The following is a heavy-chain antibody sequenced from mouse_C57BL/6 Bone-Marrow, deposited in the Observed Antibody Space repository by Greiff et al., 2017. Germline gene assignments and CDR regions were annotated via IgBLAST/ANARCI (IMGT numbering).Heavy chain of an antibody. CDR1: GYTFTSYW. D-gene: IGHD1-2*01. CDR2: IYPGSGST. CDR3: ARGVTTAPYFDV. J-gene: IGHJ1*03. V-gene: IGHV1-55*01. Sequence: VKLQESGAELVKPGASVKMSCKASGYTFTSYWITWVKQRPGQGLEWIGDIYPGSGSTNYNEKFKSKATLTVDTSSSTAYMQLSSLTSEDSAVYYCARGVTTAPYFDVWGTGTTVTVAS.